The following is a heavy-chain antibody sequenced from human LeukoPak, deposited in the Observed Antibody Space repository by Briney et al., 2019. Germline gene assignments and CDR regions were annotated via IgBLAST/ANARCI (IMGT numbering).Heavy chain of an antibody. CDR2: ISYDGSNK. CDR1: GFTFSSYG. CDR3: EKGGGD. Sequence: GRSLRLSCAASGFTFSSYGMHWVRQAPGKGLEWVAVISYDGSNKYYADSVKGRFTISRDNSKNTLYLQMNSLRAEDTAVYYCEKGGGDWGQGTLVTVAS. J-gene: IGHJ4*02. V-gene: IGHV3-30*18.